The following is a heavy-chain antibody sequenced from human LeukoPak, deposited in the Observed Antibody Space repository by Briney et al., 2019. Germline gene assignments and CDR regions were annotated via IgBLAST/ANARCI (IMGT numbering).Heavy chain of an antibody. CDR2: MNPNSGNT. V-gene: IGHV1-8*01. Sequence: ASVKVSCKASGYTITSYDINWVRQATGQGLEWMGWMNPNSGNTGYAQKFQGRVTMTRNTSISTAYMELSSLRSEDTAVYYCARAASIAARTAGYWGQGTLVTVSS. D-gene: IGHD6-6*01. J-gene: IGHJ1*01. CDR1: GYTITSYD. CDR3: ARAASIAARTAGY.